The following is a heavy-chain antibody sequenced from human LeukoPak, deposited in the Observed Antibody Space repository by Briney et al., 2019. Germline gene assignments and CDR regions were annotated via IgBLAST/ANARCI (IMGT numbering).Heavy chain of an antibody. Sequence: ASVKVSCKASGYTFTSYAMNWVRQAPGQGLEWMGWINTNTGNPTFAQGFTGRFVFSLDTSISTAYLQTSSLKAEDTAVYYCARDPYSGSYSSLGDWGQGTLVTVSS. D-gene: IGHD1-26*01. CDR3: ARDPYSGSYSSLGD. V-gene: IGHV7-4-1*02. CDR2: INTNTGNP. J-gene: IGHJ4*02. CDR1: GYTFTSYA.